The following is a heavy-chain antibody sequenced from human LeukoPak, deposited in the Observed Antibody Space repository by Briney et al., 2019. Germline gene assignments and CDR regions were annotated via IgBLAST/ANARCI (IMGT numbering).Heavy chain of an antibody. CDR2: ITTSTGNP. CDR3: ARDPYAPPSSDLQRFDS. Sequence: ASVKVSCKASGYIFTNYAINWMRQALGQGLEWMGWITTSTGNPTYAQGFTGRFVFSSDTSVSTAYLQISSLRAEDTAVYYCARDPYAPPSSDLQRFDSWGQGTLVTVSS. J-gene: IGHJ5*01. CDR1: GYIFTNYA. V-gene: IGHV7-4-1*02. D-gene: IGHD6-19*01.